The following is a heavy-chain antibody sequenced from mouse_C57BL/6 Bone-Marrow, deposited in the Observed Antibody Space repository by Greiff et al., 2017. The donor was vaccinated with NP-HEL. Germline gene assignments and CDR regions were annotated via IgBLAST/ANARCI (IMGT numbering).Heavy chain of an antibody. Sequence: QVQLQQSGPELVKPGASVKISCKASGYAFSSSWMNWVKQRPGKGLEWIGRIYPGDGDTNYNGKFKGKATLTADKSSSTAYMQLSSLTSEDSAVYFCAEGGYGRFAYWGQGTLVTVSA. D-gene: IGHD1-1*01. CDR2: IYPGDGDT. CDR1: GYAFSSSW. V-gene: IGHV1-82*01. CDR3: AEGGYGRFAY. J-gene: IGHJ3*01.